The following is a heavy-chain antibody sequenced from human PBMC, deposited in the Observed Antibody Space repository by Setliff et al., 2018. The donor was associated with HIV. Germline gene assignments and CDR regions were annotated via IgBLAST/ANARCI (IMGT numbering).Heavy chain of an antibody. CDR2: IYHSGST. CDR3: ARQSTVAAAGFDF. D-gene: IGHD6-13*01. V-gene: IGHV4-59*04. Sequence: SETLSLTCTVSGGSISSYYWSWIRQPPGKRLEWIGSIYHSGSTYYNPSLKSRVTMSVDTSKRQFSLKLDSVTAADTAIYYCARQSTVAAAGFDFWGQGTLVTVSS. J-gene: IGHJ4*02. CDR1: GGSISSYY.